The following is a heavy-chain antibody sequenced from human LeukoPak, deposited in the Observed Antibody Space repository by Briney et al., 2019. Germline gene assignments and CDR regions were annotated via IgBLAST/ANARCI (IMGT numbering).Heavy chain of an antibody. V-gene: IGHV3-23*01. Sequence: GGSLRLSCTASGFTFSSYRMNWVRQAPGKGLEWVSAIIGSGGSTYYADSVKGRFTISRDNSKNTLYLQMNSLRAEDTAVYYCANLPANAFDIWGQGTMVTVSS. J-gene: IGHJ3*02. D-gene: IGHD2-2*01. CDR2: IIGSGGST. CDR3: ANLPANAFDI. CDR1: GFTFSSYR.